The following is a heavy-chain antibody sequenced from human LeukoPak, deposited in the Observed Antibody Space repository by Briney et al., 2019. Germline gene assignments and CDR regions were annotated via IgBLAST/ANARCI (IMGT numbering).Heavy chain of an antibody. V-gene: IGHV3-48*01. D-gene: IGHD2-15*01. CDR2: ISSSSSTI. CDR1: GFIFTSYA. Sequence: PGGSLRLSCAASGFIFTSYAMSWVRQAPGKGLEWVSYISSSSSTIYYADSVKGRFTISRDNAKNSLYLQMNSLRAEDTAVYYCARGDCSGGSCYLSLATIDYWGQGTLVTVSS. CDR3: ARGDCSGGSCYLSLATIDY. J-gene: IGHJ4*02.